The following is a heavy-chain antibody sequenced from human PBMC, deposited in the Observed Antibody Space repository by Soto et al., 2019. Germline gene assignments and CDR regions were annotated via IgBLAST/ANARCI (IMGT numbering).Heavy chain of an antibody. CDR3: AKGASGSYYVKGEDFDY. CDR2: ISYDGSNK. Sequence: PGGSLRLSCAASGFTFSSYGMHWVRQAPGKGLEWVAVISYDGSNKYYAASVKGRFTISRDNSKNTLYLQMNSLRAEDTAVYYCAKGASGSYYVKGEDFDYWGQGTLVTVSS. CDR1: GFTFSSYG. V-gene: IGHV3-30*18. D-gene: IGHD1-26*01. J-gene: IGHJ4*02.